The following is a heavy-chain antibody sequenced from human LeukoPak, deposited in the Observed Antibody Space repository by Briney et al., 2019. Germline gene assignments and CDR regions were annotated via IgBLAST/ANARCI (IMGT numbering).Heavy chain of an antibody. CDR3: AKNVAVLNQIAFDI. V-gene: IGHV3-23*01. J-gene: IGHJ3*02. D-gene: IGHD2-15*01. Sequence: PGGSLRLSRVASGFTFNNYATSGVRQAPGKGLEWLSAISDNGAYTWYADSVRGHFSISRDNSKSTVYLQMNSLRAEDTAVYYCAKNVAVLNQIAFDIWGQGTMVTVSS. CDR2: ISDNGAYT. CDR1: GFTFNNYA.